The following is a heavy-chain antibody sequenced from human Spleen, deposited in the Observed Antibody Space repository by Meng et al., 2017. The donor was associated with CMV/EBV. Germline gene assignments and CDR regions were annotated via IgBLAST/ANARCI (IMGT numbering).Heavy chain of an antibody. V-gene: IGHV4-39*07. CDR1: GGSIITTTYY. D-gene: IGHD2-21*01. CDR2: LYYSGTT. J-gene: IGHJ4*02. CDR3: ARRSRVVIALRGYFFDY. Sequence: GSLRLSCTVSGGSIITTTYYWGWLRQPPGKGLEWIGSLYYSGTTYNNPSLKSRVTMSLDTSKSLFSLKLGSVTAADMAVYYCARRSRVVIALRGYFFDYWGQGTLVTVSS.